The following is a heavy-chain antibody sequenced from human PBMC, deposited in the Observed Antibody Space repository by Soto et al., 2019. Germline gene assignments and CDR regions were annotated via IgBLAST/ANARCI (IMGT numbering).Heavy chain of an antibody. V-gene: IGHV3-30-3*01. CDR2: ISFNGTNE. CDR1: GFTFSHYA. Sequence: GGSLRLSCAASGFTFSHYAMHWVRQAPDKGLEWVSVISFNGTNEFFADSVKGRFSISRDNSANTPYLQMTNLRPEDTAIYYCARDRGRGYCTGGLCYPGLDHWGQGNPVTVSS. CDR3: ARDRGRGYCTGGLCYPGLDH. D-gene: IGHD2-8*02. J-gene: IGHJ4*02.